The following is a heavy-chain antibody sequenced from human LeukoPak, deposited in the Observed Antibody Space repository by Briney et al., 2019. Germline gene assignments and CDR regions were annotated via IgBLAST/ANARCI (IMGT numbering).Heavy chain of an antibody. CDR3: ARDGYYGSGDYGMDV. D-gene: IGHD3-10*01. J-gene: IGHJ6*04. V-gene: IGHV1-2*04. CDR1: GYTFTGYC. CDR2: INPNSGGT. Sequence: ASVKVSCKASGYTFTGYCMHWVRQAPGQGLEWMGWINPNSGGTNYAQKFQGWVTMTRDTSISTAYMELSRLRSDDTAVYYCARDGYYGSGDYGMDVWGKGTTVTVSS.